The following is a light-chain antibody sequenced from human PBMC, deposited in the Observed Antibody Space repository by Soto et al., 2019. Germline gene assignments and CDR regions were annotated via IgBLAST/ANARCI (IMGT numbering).Light chain of an antibody. CDR1: QSVSSSY. CDR3: QQYGSSFLT. V-gene: IGKV3-20*01. Sequence: EIVFTQSPGTLSLSPGERATLSCRASQSVSSSYLAWYQQKPGQAPRLLIYGASSRATGIPDRFSGSGSGTDFTLTISRLEPEDFAVYYCQQYGSSFLTFGGGTKVEIK. CDR2: GAS. J-gene: IGKJ4*01.